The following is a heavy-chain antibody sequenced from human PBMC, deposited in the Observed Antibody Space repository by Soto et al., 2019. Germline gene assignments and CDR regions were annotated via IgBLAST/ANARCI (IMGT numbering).Heavy chain of an antibody. CDR1: GDSMNNNNW. CDR2: IYHSGAT. V-gene: IGHV4-4*02. J-gene: IGHJ5*01. Sequence: QVQLQESGPGLVKPSGTLSLTCAVSGDSMNNNNWWSWVRQSPRKGLEWIAEIYHSGATNYNPSLQSRVNISIDKSEKTFSLKLNSVTAADTAVYDCARAGLGLAFDSWCQGALVTVSS. D-gene: IGHD6-19*01. CDR3: ARAGLGLAFDS.